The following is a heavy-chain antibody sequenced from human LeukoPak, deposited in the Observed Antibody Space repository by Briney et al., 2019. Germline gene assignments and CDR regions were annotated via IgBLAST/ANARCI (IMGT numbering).Heavy chain of an antibody. J-gene: IGHJ4*02. V-gene: IGHV4-39*07. CDR1: GGSISSSSHY. Sequence: PSETLSLTCTVSGGSISSSSHYWGWIRQPPGKGLEWIGSFYYSGSTYYNPSLKSRVTISVDTSKNQFSLKLSSVTAADTAVYYCARLYCSSTSCHPLPDYWGQGTLVTVSS. CDR3: ARLYCSSTSCHPLPDY. D-gene: IGHD2-2*01. CDR2: FYYSGST.